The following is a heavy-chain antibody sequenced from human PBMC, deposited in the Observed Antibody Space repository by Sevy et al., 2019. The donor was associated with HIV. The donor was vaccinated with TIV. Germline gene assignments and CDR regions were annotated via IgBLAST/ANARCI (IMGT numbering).Heavy chain of an antibody. CDR1: GFTFSSYW. CDR2: INQVGSEK. J-gene: IGHJ4*02. Sequence: GGSLRLSCAASGFTFSSYWMTWVRQAPGKGLEWVAYINQVGSEKFYVDSVKGRFTISRDNAKNSLYLQMNSLRVEDTAVYYCARPYRTDPFYYSGSSGYYYPSHFDSWGQGTLVTVSS. V-gene: IGHV3-7*01. D-gene: IGHD3-22*01. CDR3: ARPYRTDPFYYSGSSGYYYPSHFDS.